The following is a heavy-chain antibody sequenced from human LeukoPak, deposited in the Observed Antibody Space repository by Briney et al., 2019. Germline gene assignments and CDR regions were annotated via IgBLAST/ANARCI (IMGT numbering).Heavy chain of an antibody. D-gene: IGHD3-22*01. J-gene: IGHJ3*02. Sequence: SVKVSCKASGSTFSSYAISWVRQAPGQGLEWMGGIIPIFGTANYAQKFQGRVTITADKSTSTAYMELSSLRSEDTAVYYCARDFSRDPDSSRAFDIWGQGTMVTVSS. V-gene: IGHV1-69*06. CDR2: IIPIFGTA. CDR1: GSTFSSYA. CDR3: ARDFSRDPDSSRAFDI.